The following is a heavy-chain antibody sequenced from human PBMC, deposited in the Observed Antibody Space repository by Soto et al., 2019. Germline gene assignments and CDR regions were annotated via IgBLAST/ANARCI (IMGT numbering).Heavy chain of an antibody. CDR1: GGSISSSNW. CDR2: IYHSGST. Sequence: PSETLSLTCAVSGGSISSSNWWSWVRQPPGKGLEWIGEIYHSGSTNYNPSLKSRVTISVDKSKNQFSLKLSSVTAADTAVYYCASLLAGYGSSTSRYPSKDLDYWGQGTLVTVSS. J-gene: IGHJ4*02. D-gene: IGHD2-2*01. V-gene: IGHV4-4*02. CDR3: ASLLAGYGSSTSRYPSKDLDY.